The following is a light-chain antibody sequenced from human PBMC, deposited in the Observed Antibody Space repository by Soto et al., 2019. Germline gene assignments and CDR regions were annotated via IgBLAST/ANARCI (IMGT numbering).Light chain of an antibody. Sequence: EIVLTQSPGTLSLSPGERATLSCRASQSVSSTYLIWYQQKPGQAPRLLIYGASSRATGVPDRFSGSGSGTEFTLTISSLQPDDFATYYCQHYNSYGTFGQGTKV. V-gene: IGKV3-20*01. CDR1: QSVSSTY. CDR2: GAS. J-gene: IGKJ1*01. CDR3: QHYNSYGT.